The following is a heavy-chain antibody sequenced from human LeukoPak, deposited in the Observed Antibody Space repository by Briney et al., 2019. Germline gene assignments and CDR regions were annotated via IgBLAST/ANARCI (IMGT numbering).Heavy chain of an antibody. Sequence: GGSLRLSCAASGFTFGDYVMHWVRQAPGKGLEWVSGINCNSNSIGYADSVKGRFTISRDHAKNSLYLQMDSLRAEDTAVYYCATYYYDSSGYYSPFDYWGQGTLVTVSS. J-gene: IGHJ4*02. D-gene: IGHD3-22*01. CDR1: GFTFGDYV. CDR3: ATYYYDSSGYYSPFDY. CDR2: INCNSNSI. V-gene: IGHV3-9*01.